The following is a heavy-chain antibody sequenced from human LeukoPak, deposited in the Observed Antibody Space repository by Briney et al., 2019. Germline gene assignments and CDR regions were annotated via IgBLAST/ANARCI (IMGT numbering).Heavy chain of an antibody. CDR1: GFIFSSYG. Sequence: GGSLRLSCAASGFIFSSYGMHWVRQAPGKGLEWVAVVWYDGTVKCYTDSVKGRFTISRDNSKNTLYLQMNSLRAEDTAVYYCARARGDPGNPDHWGQGTLITVSS. CDR3: ARARGDPGNPDH. J-gene: IGHJ4*02. V-gene: IGHV3-33*08. D-gene: IGHD1-14*01. CDR2: VWYDGTVK.